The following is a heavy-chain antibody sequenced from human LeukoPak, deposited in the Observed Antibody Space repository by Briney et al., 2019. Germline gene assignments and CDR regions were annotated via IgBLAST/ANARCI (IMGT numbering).Heavy chain of an antibody. Sequence: GGSLRLSCAASGFSFSSYWMSWVRQAPGKGLEWVSGISWNSGSIGYADSVKGRFTISRDNAKNPLHLQMNILRAEDAALYYCEKAAAGVFDYWCQGTLVTVS. V-gene: IGHV3-9*01. D-gene: IGHD6-13*01. CDR3: EKAAAGVFDY. CDR2: ISWNSGSI. J-gene: IGHJ4*02. CDR1: GFSFSSYW.